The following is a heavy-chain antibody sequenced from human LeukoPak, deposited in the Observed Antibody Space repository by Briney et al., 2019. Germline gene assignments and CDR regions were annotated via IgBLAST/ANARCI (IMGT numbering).Heavy chain of an antibody. CDR3: AIDPNWGTHS. Sequence: GGSLRLSCAASGFTFSTYTMYWVRHPPGKRLEWVSIIGNNGGGVHYADSVRGRFTISRDNSKNALYLQMNSLRVEDTAVYYCAIDPNWGTHSWGQGVLVTVSS. J-gene: IGHJ4*02. CDR2: IGNNGGGV. CDR1: GFTFSTYT. D-gene: IGHD7-27*01. V-gene: IGHV3-23*01.